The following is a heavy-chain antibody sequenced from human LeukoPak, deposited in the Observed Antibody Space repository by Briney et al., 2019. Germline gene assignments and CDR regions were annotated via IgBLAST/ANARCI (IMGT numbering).Heavy chain of an antibody. CDR1: GYTFTGYY. Sequence: ASVKVSCKASGYTFTGYYMHWVRQAPGQGLEWMGWINPNSGGTNYAQKFQGRVTMTRDTSISTAYMERSRLRSDDTAVYYCARDCGGDCYGLGGYYYYYYMDVWGKGTTVTVSS. D-gene: IGHD2-21*02. CDR3: ARDCGGDCYGLGGYYYYYYMDV. J-gene: IGHJ6*03. V-gene: IGHV1-2*02. CDR2: INPNSGGT.